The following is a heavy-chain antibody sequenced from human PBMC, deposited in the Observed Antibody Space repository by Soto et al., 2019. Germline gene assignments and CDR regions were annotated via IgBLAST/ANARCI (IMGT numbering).Heavy chain of an antibody. CDR1: GFTFGDYA. J-gene: IGHJ6*02. V-gene: IGHV3-49*05. CDR2: IRSKAYGGTT. Sequence: EVQLVESGGGLVKPGRSLRLSCTASGFTFGDYAMSWFRQAPGKGLEWVGFIRSKAYGGTTEYAASVKGRFTISRDDSKSIAYLQMNSLKTEDTAVYYCTSAYCGGDCLAGMDVWGQGTTVTVSS. CDR3: TSAYCGGDCLAGMDV. D-gene: IGHD2-21*02.